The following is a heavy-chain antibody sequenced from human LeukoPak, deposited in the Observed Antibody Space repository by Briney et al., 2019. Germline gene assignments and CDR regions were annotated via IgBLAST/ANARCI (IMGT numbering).Heavy chain of an antibody. CDR2: ISSSSSTI. V-gene: IGHV3-48*01. CDR1: GFTFSSYS. Sequence: GGSLRLSCAASGFTFSSYSMNWVRQAPGKGLERVSYISSSSSTIYYADSVKGRFTISRDNAKNSLYLQMNSLRAEDTAVYYCARDWADCGGDCYSWGYFDYWGQGTLVTVSS. D-gene: IGHD2-21*01. J-gene: IGHJ4*02. CDR3: ARDWADCGGDCYSWGYFDY.